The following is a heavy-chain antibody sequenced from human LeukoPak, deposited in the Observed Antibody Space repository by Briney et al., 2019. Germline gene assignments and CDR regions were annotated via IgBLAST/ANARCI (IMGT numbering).Heavy chain of an antibody. CDR1: GFTFSSYA. D-gene: IGHD6-19*01. J-gene: IGHJ4*02. CDR2: ISGSGGST. CDR3: AKGETGYSSGWYYFDY. V-gene: IGHV3-23*01. Sequence: GGSLRLSCAASGFTFSSYAMSWVRQAPGKGLEWVSVISGSGGSTYYADSVKGRFTISRDNSKNTLYLQMNSLRAEDTAVYYCAKGETGYSSGWYYFDYWGQGTLVTVSS.